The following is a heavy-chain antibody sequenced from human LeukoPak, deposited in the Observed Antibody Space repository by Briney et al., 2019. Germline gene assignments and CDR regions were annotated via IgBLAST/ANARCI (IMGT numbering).Heavy chain of an antibody. CDR2: IYYSGSS. CDR3: ASSSAAMAPRG. V-gene: IGHV4-31*03. D-gene: IGHD6-25*01. CDR1: GGSISSGGYY. J-gene: IGHJ4*02. Sequence: SQTLSLTCTVSGGSISSGGYYWSWIRQHPGKGLEWIGYIYYSGSSYYNPSLKSRVTISVDTYKNKFFMKLSSVTAEDTAVYYCASSSAAMAPRGGGQGTLVTASS.